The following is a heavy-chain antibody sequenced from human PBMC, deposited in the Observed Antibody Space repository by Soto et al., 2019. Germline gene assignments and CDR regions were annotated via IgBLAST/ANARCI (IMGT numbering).Heavy chain of an antibody. CDR2: IKQDGSEK. V-gene: IGHV3-7*01. J-gene: IGHJ4*02. Sequence: GGSVRLSCAASGFTFSSYWMSWVRQAPGKGLEWVANIKQDGSEKYYVDSVKGRFTISRDNAKNSLYLQMNSLRAEDTAVYYCARDGFSFQPIQTGPCVYWGQGMLVTVFS. CDR3: ARDGFSFQPIQTGPCVY. D-gene: IGHD3-10*01. CDR1: GFTFSSYW.